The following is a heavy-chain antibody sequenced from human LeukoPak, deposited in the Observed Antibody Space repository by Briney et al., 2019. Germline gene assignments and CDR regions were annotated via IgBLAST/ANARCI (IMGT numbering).Heavy chain of an antibody. D-gene: IGHD6-19*01. CDR1: GFTFSSFG. Sequence: AGGSLRLSCAASGFTFSSFGVSWVRQAPGKGLEWVSAMSGSGGSKYFADSVKGRFTISRDNSKNTLYLQMNSLRAEDTAMYYCAKGDDSSGYAPYDYWGRGTLVTVSS. CDR2: MSGSGGSK. CDR3: AKGDDSSGYAPYDY. V-gene: IGHV3-23*01. J-gene: IGHJ4*02.